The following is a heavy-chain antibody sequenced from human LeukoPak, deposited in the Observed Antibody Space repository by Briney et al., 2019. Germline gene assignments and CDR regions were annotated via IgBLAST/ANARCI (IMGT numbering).Heavy chain of an antibody. J-gene: IGHJ4*02. Sequence: SETLSLTCTVSGGSISSSSYYWGWIRQPPGKGLEWIGSIYYSGSTYYNPSLKSRVTISVDTSKNQFSLKLSSVTAADTAVYYCARDPDYYDSSGYGYYFDYWGQGTLVTVSS. CDR2: IYYSGST. D-gene: IGHD3-22*01. CDR3: ARDPDYYDSSGYGYYFDY. V-gene: IGHV4-39*07. CDR1: GGSISSSSYY.